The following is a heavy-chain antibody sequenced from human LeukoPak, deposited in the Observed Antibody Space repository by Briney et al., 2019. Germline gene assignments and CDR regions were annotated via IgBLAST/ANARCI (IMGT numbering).Heavy chain of an antibody. D-gene: IGHD3-10*01. Sequence: SVKVSCKASGGTFSSYAISWVRQAPGQGLEWMGGIIPIFGTANYAQKFQGRVTITADESTSAAYMELSSLRSEDTAVYYCASGMVRGDYYYGMDVWGKGTTVTVSS. CDR1: GGTFSSYA. CDR3: ASGMVRGDYYYGMDV. V-gene: IGHV1-69*01. J-gene: IGHJ6*04. CDR2: IIPIFGTA.